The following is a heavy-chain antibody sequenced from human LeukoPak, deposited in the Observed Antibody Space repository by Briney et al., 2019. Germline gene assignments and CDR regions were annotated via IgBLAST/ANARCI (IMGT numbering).Heavy chain of an antibody. V-gene: IGHV3-23*01. CDR3: AKESYYDSSGYYAYFDY. Sequence: GSLRLSCAASGFTFSSYAMSWVRQAPGKGLEWVSAISGSGGSTYYADSVKGRFTISRDNSKNTLYLQMNSLRAEDTAVYYCAKESYYDSSGYYAYFDYWGQGTLVTVSS. CDR2: ISGSGGST. CDR1: GFTFSSYA. D-gene: IGHD3-22*01. J-gene: IGHJ4*02.